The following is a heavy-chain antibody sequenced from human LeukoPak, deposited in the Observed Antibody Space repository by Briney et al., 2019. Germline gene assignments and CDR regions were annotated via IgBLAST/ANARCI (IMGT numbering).Heavy chain of an antibody. CDR3: ATTTYYYDSSGYALDI. Sequence: ASVKVSCKASGYTFTSYGISWVRQAPGQGLEWMGWISAYNGNTNYAQKLQGRVTMTTDTSTSTAYMELRSLRSDDTAVYYCATTTYYYDSSGYALDIWGQGTMVTVSS. J-gene: IGHJ3*02. D-gene: IGHD3-22*01. CDR2: ISAYNGNT. CDR1: GYTFTSYG. V-gene: IGHV1-18*01.